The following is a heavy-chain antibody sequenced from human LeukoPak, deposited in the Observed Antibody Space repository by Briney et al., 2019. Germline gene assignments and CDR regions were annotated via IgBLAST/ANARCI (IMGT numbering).Heavy chain of an antibody. CDR1: GAAISDYF. Sequence: PSDTLSLTCTLSGAAISDYFWSWIRQPAGKDLEWIGRISTTGSTYFNPSLQSRVRMSVDSSKTHFSLRLSSVTAADTAVYYCARSPSTIGWNWGYYFDFWGQGHLVTVSS. J-gene: IGHJ4*02. CDR3: ARSPSTIGWNWGYYFDF. CDR2: ISTTGST. D-gene: IGHD1-7*01. V-gene: IGHV4-4*07.